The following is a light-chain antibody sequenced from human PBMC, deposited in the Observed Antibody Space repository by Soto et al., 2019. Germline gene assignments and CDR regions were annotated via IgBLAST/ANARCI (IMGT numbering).Light chain of an antibody. Sequence: EIVMTQSPGTLSVSPGERATLSCRASESTNNYLAWYQQKPGQAPRLLIYGASSRATGIPDRFSGSGSGTDFTLTISRLEPEDFAVYYCQQYGSSLLTFGPGT. V-gene: IGKV3-20*01. J-gene: IGKJ3*01. CDR1: ESTNNY. CDR3: QQYGSSLLT. CDR2: GAS.